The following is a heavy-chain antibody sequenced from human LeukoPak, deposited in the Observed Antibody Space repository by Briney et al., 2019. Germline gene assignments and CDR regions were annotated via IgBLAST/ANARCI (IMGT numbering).Heavy chain of an antibody. CDR2: ISYDGSNK. D-gene: IGHD5-18*01. CDR3: AKVVEREYSYALFDY. CDR1: GFTFSSYG. Sequence: GRSLRLSCAASGFTFSSYGMHWVRQAPGKGLEWVAVISYDGSNKYYADSVKGRFTISRDNSKNTLYLQMNSLRAEDTAVYYCAKVVEREYSYALFDYWGQGTLVTVSS. J-gene: IGHJ4*02. V-gene: IGHV3-30*18.